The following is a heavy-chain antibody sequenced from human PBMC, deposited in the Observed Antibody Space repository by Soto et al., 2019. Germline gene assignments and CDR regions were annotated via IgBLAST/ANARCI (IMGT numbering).Heavy chain of an antibody. J-gene: IGHJ4*02. D-gene: IGHD5-12*01. Sequence: QITLKESGPTLVKPTQTLTLTCTFSGFSLSTSGVGVGWIRQPPGKALEWLALIYWDDDKRYSPSLKSRLTITKDTSKNHVVLTTTNMDPVDTATYYCAHVYGGYDNFDYWGQGTLVTVSS. V-gene: IGHV2-5*02. CDR2: IYWDDDK. CDR1: GFSLSTSGVG. CDR3: AHVYGGYDNFDY.